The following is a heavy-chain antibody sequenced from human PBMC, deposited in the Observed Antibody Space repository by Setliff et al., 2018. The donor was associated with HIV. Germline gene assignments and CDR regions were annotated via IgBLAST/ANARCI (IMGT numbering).Heavy chain of an antibody. J-gene: IGHJ6*02. CDR3: ARPAVLISTDYYYYMDV. Sequence: ASVKVSCKASGYTFTNYYIHWVRQAPGQGLQWMGLINPTGGGPRYAQKFRGRLTMSSDTSTSTVFMELSSLRSEDTAIYYCARPAVLISTDYYYYMDVWGQGTTVTVS. D-gene: IGHD6-19*01. V-gene: IGHV1-46*01. CDR2: INPTGGGP. CDR1: GYTFTNYY.